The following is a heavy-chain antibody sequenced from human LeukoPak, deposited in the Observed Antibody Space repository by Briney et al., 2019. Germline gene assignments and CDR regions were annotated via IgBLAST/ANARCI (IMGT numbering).Heavy chain of an antibody. CDR2: INWNGGST. Sequence: GGSLRLSCAASGFTFDDYGMSWVRQAPGKELEWVSGINWNGGSTGYADSVKGRFTISRDNAKNSLYLQMDSLRAEDTAVYYCTRVFGTWLPAVWGQGTMVTVSS. V-gene: IGHV3-20*04. CDR1: GFTFDDYG. J-gene: IGHJ3*01. D-gene: IGHD1-1*01. CDR3: TRVFGTWLPAV.